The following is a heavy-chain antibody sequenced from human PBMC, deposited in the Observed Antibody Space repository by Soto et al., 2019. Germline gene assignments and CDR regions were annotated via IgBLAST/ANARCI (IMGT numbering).Heavy chain of an antibody. Sequence: EVPLAESGGGLVQPGGSLRLSCAASGFTFSSYSMNWVRQAPGKGLEWISYISSSSSTIFYADSVKGRFTISRDNAKNSLYLQMNSLRAEDTAVYYCARDGGQWLNWFDPWGQGTLVTVSS. D-gene: IGHD6-19*01. CDR3: ARDGGQWLNWFDP. CDR1: GFTFSSYS. V-gene: IGHV3-48*01. J-gene: IGHJ5*02. CDR2: ISSSSSTI.